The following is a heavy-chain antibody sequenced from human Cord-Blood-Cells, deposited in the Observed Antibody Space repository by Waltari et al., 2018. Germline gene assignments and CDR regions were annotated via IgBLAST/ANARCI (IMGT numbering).Heavy chain of an antibody. CDR1: GFSLSTSGVG. CDR2: IYWDDDK. D-gene: IGHD2-2*01. V-gene: IGHV2-5*02. Sequence: QITLKESGPTLVNPTQTLTLTCTFSGFSLSTSGVGVGWIRQPPGKALEWLALIYWDDDKRYSPSLKSRLTITKDTSKNQVVLTMTNMDPVDTATYYCAHHAYDCSSTSCYDAFDIWGQGTMVTVSS. CDR3: AHHAYDCSSTSCYDAFDI. J-gene: IGHJ3*02.